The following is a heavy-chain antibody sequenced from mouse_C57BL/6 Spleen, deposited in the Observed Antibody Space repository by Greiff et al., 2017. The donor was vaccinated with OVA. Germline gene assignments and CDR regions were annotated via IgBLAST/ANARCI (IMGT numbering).Heavy chain of an antibody. CDR2: IYPGDGDT. D-gene: IGHD2-1*01. V-gene: IGHV1-80*01. CDR3: AREGVTEPSNRYFDD. J-gene: IGHJ1*03. Sequence: VQLQQSGAELVKPGASVKISCKASGYAFSSYWMHWVKQRPGKGLEWIGQIYPGDGDTNYNGKFKGKATLTADKSSSTAYMQLSSLTSEDSAVYFGAREGVTEPSNRYFDDWGKGTTVTVSA. CDR1: GYAFSSYW.